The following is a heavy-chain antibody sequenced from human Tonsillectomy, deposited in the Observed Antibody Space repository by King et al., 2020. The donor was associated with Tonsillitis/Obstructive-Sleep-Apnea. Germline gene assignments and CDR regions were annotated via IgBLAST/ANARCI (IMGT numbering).Heavy chain of an antibody. V-gene: IGHV3-9*01. CDR3: AQDASVYSGGCSRRAFYI. D-gene: IGHD1-26*01. J-gene: IGHJ3*02. CDR2: ISWNSGSI. CDR1: GFTFDDYA. Sequence: VQLVESGGGLVQPGRSLRLSCAASGFTFDDYAMHWVRQAPGKGLEWVSGISWNSGSIGYADSVKGRFTISRDNAKNSLYLQMNSLRAEDTALYYCAQDASVYSGGCSRRAFYIWGEGTMVTVSS.